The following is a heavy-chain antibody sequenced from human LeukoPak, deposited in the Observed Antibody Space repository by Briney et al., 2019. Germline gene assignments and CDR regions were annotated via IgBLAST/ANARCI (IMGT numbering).Heavy chain of an antibody. CDR1: GGSISSSSYY. CDR3: ARHYYGLGSSFDY. V-gene: IGHV4-39*01. J-gene: IGHJ4*02. D-gene: IGHD3-10*01. Sequence: PSETLFLTCTVSGGSISSSSYYWGWIRQPPGKGLEWIGSIYYSGSTYYNPSLKSRVTVSVDTSKSQFSLKLSSVTAADTAVYYCARHYYGLGSSFDYWGQGTLVTVSS. CDR2: IYYSGST.